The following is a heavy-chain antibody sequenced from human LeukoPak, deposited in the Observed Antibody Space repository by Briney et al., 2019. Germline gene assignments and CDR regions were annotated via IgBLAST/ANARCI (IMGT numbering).Heavy chain of an antibody. CDR3: ARGGYGGKVGNFDY. CDR2: MYSSGST. J-gene: IGHJ4*02. V-gene: IGHV4-4*07. CDR1: GGSISSYS. D-gene: IGHD5-12*01. Sequence: SETLSLTCTVSGGSISSYSWSWIRQPAGKGLEWIGRMYSSGSTYYNPSLKSRVTISVDRSKNQFSLKLSSVTAAGTAVYYCARGGYGGKVGNFDYWGQGTLVTVSS.